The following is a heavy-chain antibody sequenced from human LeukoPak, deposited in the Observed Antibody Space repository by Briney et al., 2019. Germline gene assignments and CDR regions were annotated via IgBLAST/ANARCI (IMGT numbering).Heavy chain of an antibody. D-gene: IGHD3-3*01. Sequence: SETLSLTCTVSGGSISSYYWSWIRQPPGKGLEWIGYIYTSGSTNYNPSLKSRVTISVDTSKNQFSLKLSSVTAADTAVYYCARSGSDYYDFWSGYYPPYYYYMDVWGKGTTVTVSS. CDR3: ARSGSDYYDFWSGYYPPYYYYMDV. V-gene: IGHV4-4*09. CDR1: GGSISSYY. CDR2: IYTSGST. J-gene: IGHJ6*03.